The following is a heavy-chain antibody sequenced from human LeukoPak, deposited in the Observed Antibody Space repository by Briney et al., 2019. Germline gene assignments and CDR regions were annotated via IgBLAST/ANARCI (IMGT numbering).Heavy chain of an antibody. CDR2: ISSSSSSI. CDR1: GFTFSSYS. CDR3: AGGMAAWTFDY. J-gene: IGHJ4*02. Sequence: KAGGSLRLSCAASGFTFSSYSINRVRQAPGKGLEWVSSISSSSSSIYYADSVKGRFTISRDNAKNSLYLQMNSLRAEDTAVYYCAGGMAAWTFDYWGQGTLVTVSS. D-gene: IGHD6-25*01. V-gene: IGHV3-21*01.